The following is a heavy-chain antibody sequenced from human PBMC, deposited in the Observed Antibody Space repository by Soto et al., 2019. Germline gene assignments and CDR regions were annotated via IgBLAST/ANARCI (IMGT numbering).Heavy chain of an antibody. V-gene: IGHV3-23*01. D-gene: IGHD2-2*01. Sequence: GGSLGLSCAASGFTSTSYAMSWVRQAPGKGLEWVSAISGSGGSTYYADSVKGRFTISRDNSKNTLYLQMNSLRAEDTAVYYCAKDFRVVVVPAAPFDYWGQGTLVTVSS. CDR1: GFTSTSYA. J-gene: IGHJ4*02. CDR3: AKDFRVVVVPAAPFDY. CDR2: ISGSGGST.